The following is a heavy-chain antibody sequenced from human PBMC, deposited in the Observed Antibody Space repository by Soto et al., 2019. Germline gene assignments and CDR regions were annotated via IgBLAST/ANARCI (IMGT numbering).Heavy chain of an antibody. CDR2: VAYDGSYQ. CDR1: GFSISSYG. CDR3: AKDHVNSGPSPDWFDP. Sequence: QVQLVESGGGVVQPGRSLRLSCAASGFSISSYGMHWVRQTPGKGLQWVAVVAYDGSYQHYADSVKGRFTISRDISKNTLFLEMDSLNPEDTAVYYCAKDHVNSGPSPDWFDPWSQGTLVTVSS. V-gene: IGHV3-30*18. J-gene: IGHJ5*02. D-gene: IGHD6-19*01.